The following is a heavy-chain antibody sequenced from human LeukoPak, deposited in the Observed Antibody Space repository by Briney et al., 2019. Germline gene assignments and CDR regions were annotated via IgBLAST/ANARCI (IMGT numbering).Heavy chain of an antibody. CDR3: AREGGFFRPLDY. V-gene: IGHV4-4*02. J-gene: IGHJ4*02. Sequence: PSETLSLTCGVSGGSVTSTNWWTWVRQPPGKGLEWIGEVHLDGRTNYNPSLKSRLTISVDLSENHISLKLTSVTAADTAVYYCAREGGFFRPLDYSGQGTLVTVSS. CDR1: GGSVTSTNW. D-gene: IGHD3-3*01. CDR2: VHLDGRT.